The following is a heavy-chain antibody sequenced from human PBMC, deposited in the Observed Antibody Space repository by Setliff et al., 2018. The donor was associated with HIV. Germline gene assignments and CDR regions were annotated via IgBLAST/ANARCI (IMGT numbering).Heavy chain of an antibody. J-gene: IGHJ6*02. CDR3: ARITIFVPGNPYFYGMDV. D-gene: IGHD3-3*01. CDR2: IYTSRGT. Sequence: SETLSLTCTVSGGSISGYHWNWLRQTPGKGLEWIGYIYTSRGTNYNHSLRTRVIISVDTSNQFSLKLTSVTAADTAVYYCARITIFVPGNPYFYGMDVWGQGTTVTVSS. CDR1: GGSISGYH. V-gene: IGHV4-4*09.